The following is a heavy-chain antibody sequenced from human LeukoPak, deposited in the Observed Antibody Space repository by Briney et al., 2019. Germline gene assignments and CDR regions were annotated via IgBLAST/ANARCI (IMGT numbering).Heavy chain of an antibody. CDR1: GFSFDDYA. Sequence: PGRSLRLSCAASGFSFDDYAMHWVRQAPGKGLVWVSGISWNSGSIGYADSVKGRFTISRDNAKNSLYLQMNSLRAEDTALYYCTKESAGGIDYWGQGTLVTVSS. V-gene: IGHV3-9*01. J-gene: IGHJ4*02. D-gene: IGHD2-8*02. CDR3: TKESAGGIDY. CDR2: ISWNSGSI.